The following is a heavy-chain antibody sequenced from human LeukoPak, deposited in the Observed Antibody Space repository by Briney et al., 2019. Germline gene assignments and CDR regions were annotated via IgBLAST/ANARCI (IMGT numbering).Heavy chain of an antibody. CDR1: GGSFSGYY. Sequence: PSETLSLTCAVYGGSFSGYYWSWIRQPPGKGLEWIGEINHSGSTNYNPSLKSRVTISVDTSKNQFSLKLSSVTAADTAVYYCARVLDSSGYYYGFDPRGQGTLVTVSS. CDR2: INHSGST. J-gene: IGHJ5*02. V-gene: IGHV4-34*01. CDR3: ARVLDSSGYYYGFDP. D-gene: IGHD3-22*01.